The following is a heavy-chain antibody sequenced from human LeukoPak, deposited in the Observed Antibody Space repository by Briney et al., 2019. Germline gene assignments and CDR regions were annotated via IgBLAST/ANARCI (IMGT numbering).Heavy chain of an antibody. CDR1: GFTFRDYA. Sequence: PGGSLRLSCAASGFTFRDYAMNWVRQAPGKGLEWVSGISGSGGSTYYADSVRGRFTISRDNSKNTLYLQMNSLRAEDTAVYYCAKDRYSNYGNWFDPWGQGTLVTVFS. V-gene: IGHV3-23*01. J-gene: IGHJ5*02. CDR3: AKDRYSNYGNWFDP. CDR2: ISGSGGST. D-gene: IGHD4-11*01.